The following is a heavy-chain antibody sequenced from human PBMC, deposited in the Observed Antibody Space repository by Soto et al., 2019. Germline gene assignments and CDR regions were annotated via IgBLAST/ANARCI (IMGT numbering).Heavy chain of an antibody. Sequence: QPGGSLRLSCAGSGFSFSSYWIHWVRQAPGKELEWLARINNDGSSTNYAESVRGRFTISRDNAENTLYLQMDNLRDEDTAVYYCAKVAAAGTFRVFYYYGMDVWGQGTTVTVSS. D-gene: IGHD6-13*01. V-gene: IGHV3-74*01. J-gene: IGHJ6*02. CDR3: AKVAAAGTFRVFYYYGMDV. CDR2: INNDGSST. CDR1: GFSFSSYW.